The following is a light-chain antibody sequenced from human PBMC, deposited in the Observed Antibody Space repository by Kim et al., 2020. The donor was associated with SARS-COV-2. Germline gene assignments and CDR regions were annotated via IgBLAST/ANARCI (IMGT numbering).Light chain of an antibody. CDR2: GAS. V-gene: IGKV1-39*01. J-gene: IGKJ4*01. Sequence: DIQMTQSPSSLSASVRDRVTITCRASQSISSYLNWYQQKPGKAPKLLIYGASSLQSGVPSRFSGSGSGTDFTLTISSLQPEDFATYYCQQSYSTPLTFGGGTKLEIK. CDR3: QQSYSTPLT. CDR1: QSISSY.